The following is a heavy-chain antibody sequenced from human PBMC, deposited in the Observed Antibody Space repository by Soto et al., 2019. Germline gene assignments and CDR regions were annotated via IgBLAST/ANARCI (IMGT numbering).Heavy chain of an antibody. J-gene: IGHJ6*03. CDR3: TRDDYDFWSGSNPDYYYYMDV. Sequence: GGSLRLSCTASGFTFGDYAMSWFRQAPGKGLEWVGFIRSKAYGGTTEYAASVKGRFTISRDDSKSIAYLQMNSLKTEDTAVYYCTRDDYDFWSGSNPDYYYYMDVWGKGTTVTVPS. V-gene: IGHV3-49*03. CDR2: IRSKAYGGTT. CDR1: GFTFGDYA. D-gene: IGHD3-3*01.